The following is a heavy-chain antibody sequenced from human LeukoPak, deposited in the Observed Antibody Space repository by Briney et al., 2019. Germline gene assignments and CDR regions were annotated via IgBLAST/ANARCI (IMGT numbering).Heavy chain of an antibody. CDR3: AKNLFANCYTALDF. J-gene: IGHJ4*02. V-gene: IGHV3-23*01. CDR1: AFTFSNYA. CDR2: ISGNGDST. D-gene: IGHD2-2*02. Sequence: PGGSLRLSCAASAFTFSNYAMSWVRQAPGKGLEWVSVISGNGDSTYYADSVKGRFTISRDISKNTLYLQMNSLRADDTAVYYCAKNLFANCYTALDFWGQGTLVTVSS.